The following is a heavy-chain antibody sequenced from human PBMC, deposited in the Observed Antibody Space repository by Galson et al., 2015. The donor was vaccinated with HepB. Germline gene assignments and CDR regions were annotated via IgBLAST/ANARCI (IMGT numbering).Heavy chain of an antibody. CDR2: ISYDGSNK. CDR3: VEARAGKVPEGREGQFDP. Sequence: SLRLSCAASGFTFSSYAMHWVRQAPGKGLEWVAVISYDGSNKYYADSVKGRSTISRDNSKNTLYLQMNSPRAEDTAVYYCVEARAGKVPEGREGQFDPWGQGTLVTVSS. CDR1: GFTFSSYA. D-gene: IGHD2-2*01. J-gene: IGHJ5*02. V-gene: IGHV3-30-3*02.